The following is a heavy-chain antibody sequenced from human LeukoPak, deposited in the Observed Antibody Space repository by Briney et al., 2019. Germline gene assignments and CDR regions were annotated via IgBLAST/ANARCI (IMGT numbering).Heavy chain of an antibody. CDR3: AKDRSPYYYDSSGYYL. CDR1: GFTFSSSA. Sequence: GGSLRLSCAASGFTFSSSAMSWVRQAPGKGLEWVSAISNNGGYTYYADSVKGRFTISRDNSKNTLYLQMNSLRAEDTAVYYCAKDRSPYYYDSSGYYLGGQGTLVTVSS. CDR2: ISNNGGYT. D-gene: IGHD3-22*01. J-gene: IGHJ4*02. V-gene: IGHV3-23*01.